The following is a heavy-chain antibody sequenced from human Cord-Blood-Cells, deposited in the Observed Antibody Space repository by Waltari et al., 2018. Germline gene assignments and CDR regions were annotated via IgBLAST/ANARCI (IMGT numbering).Heavy chain of an antibody. D-gene: IGHD6-13*01. CDR3: ASRSSSWYFDY. J-gene: IGHJ4*02. Sequence: QLQLQESGPGLVKPSETLSLTCTVSGGSISSSSYYWGWIRQPPGKGLEWIGSIYYSGSTYSNPSLMSRVTISVDTSKNQFSLKLSSVTAADTAVYYCASRSSSWYFDYWGQGTLVTVSS. V-gene: IGHV4-39*01. CDR1: GGSISSSSYY. CDR2: IYYSGST.